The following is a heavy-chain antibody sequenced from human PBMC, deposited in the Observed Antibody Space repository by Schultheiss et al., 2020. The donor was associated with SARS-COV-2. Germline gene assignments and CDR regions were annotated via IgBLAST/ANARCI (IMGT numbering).Heavy chain of an antibody. V-gene: IGHV5-51*01. J-gene: IGHJ4*02. CDR3: ARHRAYCGGDCYADY. CDR1: GYSFTSYW. D-gene: IGHD2-21*02. Sequence: GESLKISCKGSGYSFTSYWIGWVRQMPGKGLEWMGIIYPGDSDTRYSPSFQGQVTISADKSISTAYLQWSSLKASDTAMYYCARHRAYCGGDCYADYWGQGTLVTVSS. CDR2: IYPGDSDT.